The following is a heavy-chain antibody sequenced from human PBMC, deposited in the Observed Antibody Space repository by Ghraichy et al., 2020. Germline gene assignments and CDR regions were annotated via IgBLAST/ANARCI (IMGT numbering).Heavy chain of an antibody. V-gene: IGHV3-74*01. J-gene: IGHJ4*02. CDR1: GFSFRSYW. CDR3: ATGYSNSWYSFDY. CDR2: VNSDGTTT. Sequence: GGSLRLSCAASGFSFRSYWMHWVRQAPGKGLVWVSRVNSDGTTTSYADSVKGRITIYRDNTKNTLYLQMNSLRAEDTAVYYCATGYSNSWYSFDYWGQGTLITVSS. D-gene: IGHD6-13*01.